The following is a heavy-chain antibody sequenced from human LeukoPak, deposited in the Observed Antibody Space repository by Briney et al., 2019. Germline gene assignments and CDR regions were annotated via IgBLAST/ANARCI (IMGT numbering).Heavy chain of an antibody. D-gene: IGHD3-9*01. CDR3: ARRLKYFDWLLPSSGFDP. CDR2: INHSGST. J-gene: IGHJ5*02. Sequence: SETLSLTCAVYGGSFSGYYWSWIRQPPGKGLEWIGEINHSGSTNHNPSLKSRVTISVDTSKNQFSLKLSSVTAADTAVYYCARRLKYFDWLLPSSGFDPWGQGTLVTVSS. V-gene: IGHV4-34*01. CDR1: GGSFSGYY.